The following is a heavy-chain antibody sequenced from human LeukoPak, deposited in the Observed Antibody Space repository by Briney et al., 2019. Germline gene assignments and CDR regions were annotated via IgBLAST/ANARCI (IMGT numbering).Heavy chain of an antibody. V-gene: IGHV3-11*04. CDR2: ISNSGDTL. D-gene: IGHD3-3*01. CDR1: GFTFSDYY. CDR3: ARAALTIFGVVIV. Sequence: PGGSLRLSCAASGFTFSDYYMSWIRQAPGKGLDWVSYISNSGDTLYYANSVKGRFTVSRDNAKNSLYLQMNSLRAEDTAVYYCARAALTIFGVVIVWGQGTMVTVSS. J-gene: IGHJ3*01.